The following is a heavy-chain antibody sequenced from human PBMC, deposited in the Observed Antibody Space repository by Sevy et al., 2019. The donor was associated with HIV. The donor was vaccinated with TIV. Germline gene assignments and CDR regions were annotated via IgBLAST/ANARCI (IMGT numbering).Heavy chain of an antibody. CDR2: IWYDGSNK. CDR1: GFTFSNYG. D-gene: IGHD2-15*01. V-gene: IGHV3-33*06. J-gene: IGHJ6*03. CDR3: AKGACSGGSCYWGGDYYYYYMDV. Sequence: GGSLRLSCAASGFTFSNYGMHWVRQAPGKGLEWVAVIWYDGSNKHYADSVKGRFTISRDNSKNTRYLQMNSLRAEDTAVYYCAKGACSGGSCYWGGDYYYYYMDVWGKGTTVTVSS.